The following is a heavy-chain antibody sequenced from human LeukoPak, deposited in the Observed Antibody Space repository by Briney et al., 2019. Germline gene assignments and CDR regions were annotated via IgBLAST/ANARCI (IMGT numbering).Heavy chain of an antibody. CDR3: AKGYSSNDY. Sequence: GGSLRLSCAASGFTFSSYAMSWVRQAPGKGLEWVSTIGGSGTSTYYADSVKGRLTISRDNSKNTLYLQLNSLRAEDTAVSYCAKGYSSNDYWGQGTLVTVSS. V-gene: IGHV3-23*01. CDR2: IGGSGTST. J-gene: IGHJ4*02. D-gene: IGHD6-13*01. CDR1: GFTFSSYA.